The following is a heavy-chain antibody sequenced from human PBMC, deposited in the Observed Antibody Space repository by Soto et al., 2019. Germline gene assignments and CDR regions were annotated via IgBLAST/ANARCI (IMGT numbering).Heavy chain of an antibody. J-gene: IGHJ4*02. CDR1: GFSLSDARMG. V-gene: IGHV2-26*01. D-gene: IGHD3-3*01. Sequence: QVTLKESGPVLVKPTETLTLTCTVSGFSLSDARMGVSWIRQPPGKALEWHAHIFSNDEKFYSTSLKNRLTISKDTSKSQVVLTMTNMDPVDTATYYCARSGITIFGGFDCWGQGTLVTVSS. CDR2: IFSNDEK. CDR3: ARSGITIFGGFDC.